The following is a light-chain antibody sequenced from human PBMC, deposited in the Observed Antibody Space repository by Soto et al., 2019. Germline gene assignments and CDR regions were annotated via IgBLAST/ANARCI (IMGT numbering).Light chain of an antibody. J-gene: IGKJ1*01. CDR1: QSISSW. CDR2: KAS. V-gene: IGKV1-5*03. Sequence: DIQMTQSPSTLSVSVGDRVTITCRASQSISSWLAWYQQKPGKAPKLLIYKASSLESGVPSRFSGSGSWTEFTLTISSLQPDDFATYYCQQYNSYWPFGQGTKVEIK. CDR3: QQYNSYWP.